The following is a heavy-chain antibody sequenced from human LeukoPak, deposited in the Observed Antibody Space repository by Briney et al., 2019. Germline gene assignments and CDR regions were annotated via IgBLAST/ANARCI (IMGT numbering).Heavy chain of an antibody. V-gene: IGHV3-23*01. Sequence: PGGSLRLSCAASGFTFSTYAMSWVRQAPGKGLEWVSYLSGGGAGTSYADSVKGRFTISRDNSKNTLYLQMNSLRPEDKAVYYCARAVGETGCLDIWGQGTMVTVSS. CDR1: GFTFSTYA. J-gene: IGHJ3*02. CDR3: ARAVGETGCLDI. CDR2: LSGGGAGT. D-gene: IGHD4-17*01.